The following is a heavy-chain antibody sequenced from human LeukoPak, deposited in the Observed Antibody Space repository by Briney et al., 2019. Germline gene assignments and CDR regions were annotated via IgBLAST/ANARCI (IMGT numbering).Heavy chain of an antibody. CDR3: ARSPGYLDF. J-gene: IGHJ4*02. CDR1: GFTVSHSS. V-gene: IGHV3-66*01. CDR2: IYSGGST. D-gene: IGHD3-10*01. Sequence: GGSLRLSCAASGFTVSHSSMSWVRQAPGKGLEWVSAIYSGGSTHYADSVKGRFTISRDNSKNTLYLQINSLRAEDTAVYYCARSPGYLDFWGQGTLVTVSS.